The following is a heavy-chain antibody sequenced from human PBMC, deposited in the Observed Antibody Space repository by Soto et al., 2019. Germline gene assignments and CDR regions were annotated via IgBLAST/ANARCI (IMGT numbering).Heavy chain of an antibody. D-gene: IGHD3-16*02. CDR2: ISSSSSTI. Sequence: EVQLVESGGGLVQPGGSLRLSCAASGFTFSSYSMNWVRQAPGKGLEWVSYISSSSSTIYYADSVKGRFTISRDNAKNALYLQMNSQGADDTAVYYYARDYTSGEIMITFGGVIVDYYYMDVWGKGTTVTVSS. CDR1: GFTFSSYS. J-gene: IGHJ6*03. CDR3: ARDYTSGEIMITFGGVIVDYYYMDV. V-gene: IGHV3-48*01.